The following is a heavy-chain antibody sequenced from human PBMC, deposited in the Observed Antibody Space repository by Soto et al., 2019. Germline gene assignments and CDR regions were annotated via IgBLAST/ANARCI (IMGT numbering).Heavy chain of an antibody. V-gene: IGHV3-33*01. CDR2: TWHDGSNE. D-gene: IGHD1-26*01. CDR3: ARDKQLDGGTYSEYYGMDV. J-gene: IGHJ6*02. CDR1: GFTFSSYG. Sequence: GGSLRLSCAASGFTFSSYGIHWVRQAPGKGLEWVAVTWHDGSNENYADSVKGRFTISRDNSKSTLYLQMNSLRAEDTAVYFCARDKQLDGGTYSEYYGMDVWGQGTTVTVSS.